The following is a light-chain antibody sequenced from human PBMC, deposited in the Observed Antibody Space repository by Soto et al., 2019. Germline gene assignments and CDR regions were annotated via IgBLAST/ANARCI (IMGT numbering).Light chain of an antibody. CDR2: EVS. CDR1: SSDVGAYKY. Sequence: QSALTQPASVSGSPGQSVTISCTGTSSDVGAYKYVSWYQQHPGKAPKLMIYEVSNRPSGVSNRFSGSKSGNTASLTISGLQADDEADYYCNSYARDIIRFVFGTGTKVTVL. J-gene: IGLJ1*01. CDR3: NSYARDIIRFV. V-gene: IGLV2-14*01.